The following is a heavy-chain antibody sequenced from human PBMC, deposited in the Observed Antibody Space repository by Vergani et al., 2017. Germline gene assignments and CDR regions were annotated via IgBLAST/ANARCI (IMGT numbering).Heavy chain of an antibody. D-gene: IGHD2-2*01. J-gene: IGHJ6*02. Sequence: QVQLVQSGAEVKKPGSSVKVSCKASGGTFSSYAISWVRQAPGQGLEWMGGIIPIFGTANYAQKFQGRVTITADESTSTAYMELSSLRSEDTAVYYCARDRGYCSSTSCYVLPDYYYYYGMDVWGQGP. CDR2: IIPIFGTA. V-gene: IGHV1-69*01. CDR1: GGTFSSYA. CDR3: ARDRGYCSSTSCYVLPDYYYYYGMDV.